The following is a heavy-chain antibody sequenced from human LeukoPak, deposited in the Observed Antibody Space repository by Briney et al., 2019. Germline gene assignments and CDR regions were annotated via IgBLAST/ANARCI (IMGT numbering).Heavy chain of an antibody. Sequence: WVRQAPGGGLEWIGSIYYSGSTYYNPSLKSRVTISVDTSENQFSLKLSSVTAADTAVYYCARVWVPAAIFDYWGQGTPVTVSS. V-gene: IGHV4-39*07. D-gene: IGHD2-2*01. CDR3: ARVWVPAAIFDY. J-gene: IGHJ4*02. CDR2: IYYSGST.